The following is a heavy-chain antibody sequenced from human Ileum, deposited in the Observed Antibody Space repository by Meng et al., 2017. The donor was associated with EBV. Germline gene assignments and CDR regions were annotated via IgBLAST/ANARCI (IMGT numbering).Heavy chain of an antibody. V-gene: IGHV1-18*01. Sequence: QVQLVPSGGEVKTPGASVKVSCKASGYTFINNGFSWVRQAPGQGLEWMGWISTFNGTTNYAQKFQGRLTVTTDTSTNTAYMELRNLRSDDTAVYYCASNGDEVYYWGQGTLVTVSS. D-gene: IGHD4-17*01. CDR2: ISTFNGTT. CDR1: GYTFINNG. J-gene: IGHJ4*02. CDR3: ASNGDEVYY.